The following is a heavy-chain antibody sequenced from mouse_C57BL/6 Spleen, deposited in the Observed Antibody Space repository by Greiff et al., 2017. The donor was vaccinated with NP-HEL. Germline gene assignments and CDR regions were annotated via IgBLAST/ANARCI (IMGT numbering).Heavy chain of an antibody. V-gene: IGHV1-69*01. D-gene: IGHD2-12*01. CDR2: IDPSDSYT. CDR3: ARDVLRYFDY. J-gene: IGHJ2*01. CDR1: GYTFTSYW. Sequence: VQLQQPGAELVMPGASVKLSCKASGYTFTSYWMHWVKQRPGQGLEWIGEIDPSDSYTNYNQKFKGKSTLTVDKSSSTAYMQLSSLTSEDSAVYYCARDVLRYFDYWGQGTTLTVSS.